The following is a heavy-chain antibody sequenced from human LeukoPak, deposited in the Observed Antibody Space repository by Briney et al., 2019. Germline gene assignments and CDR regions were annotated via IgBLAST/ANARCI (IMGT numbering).Heavy chain of an antibody. Sequence: PGGSLRLSCAASGFTFSSYGMHWVRQAPGKGLGWVAVIRYDGSNKYYADSVKGRFTISRDNSKNTLYLQMNSLRAEDTAVYYCASEVGATGDYWGQGTLVTVSS. J-gene: IGHJ4*02. CDR1: GFTFSSYG. D-gene: IGHD1-26*01. V-gene: IGHV3-30*02. CDR3: ASEVGATGDY. CDR2: IRYDGSNK.